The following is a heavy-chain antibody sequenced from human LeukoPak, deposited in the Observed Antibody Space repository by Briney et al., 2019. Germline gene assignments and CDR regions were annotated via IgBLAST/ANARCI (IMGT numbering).Heavy chain of an antibody. Sequence: GGSLRLSCAASGFTFSSYAMHWVRQAPGKGLEWVAVISYDGSNKYYADSVKGRFTISRDNSKNTLYLQMNSLRAEDTAVYYCARDPRALTIFGVVIDYWGQGTLVTVSS. D-gene: IGHD3-3*01. CDR2: ISYDGSNK. J-gene: IGHJ4*02. V-gene: IGHV3-30-3*01. CDR3: ARDPRALTIFGVVIDY. CDR1: GFTFSSYA.